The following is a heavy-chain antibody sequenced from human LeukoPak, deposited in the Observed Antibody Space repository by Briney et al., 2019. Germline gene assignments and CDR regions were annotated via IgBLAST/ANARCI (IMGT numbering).Heavy chain of an antibody. CDR1: GFTFSDYG. CDR3: AKDDSGSYYPYYYYMDV. Sequence: GGSLRLSCAVSGFTFSDYGMSWVRQAPGKGLEWVSTISGRGGRTYYADSVKGRFTISRGNSKNTLYLQMNSLRAEDTAVYYCAKDDSGSYYPYYYYMDVWGKGTTVTISS. J-gene: IGHJ6*03. CDR2: ISGRGGRT. D-gene: IGHD1-26*01. V-gene: IGHV3-23*01.